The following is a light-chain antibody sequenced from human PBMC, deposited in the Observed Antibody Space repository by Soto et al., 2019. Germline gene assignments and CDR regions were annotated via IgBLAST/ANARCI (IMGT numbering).Light chain of an antibody. Sequence: QSVLTQPPPASGTPGQRVIISCSGSNSNIGSNTVNWYQQLPGTAPKLLIYTNNQRPSGVPDRFSGSKSGTSASLAISGLQSEDEADYYCAAWDDRLNGPMFGGGTKLTVL. CDR2: TNN. V-gene: IGLV1-44*01. CDR1: NSNIGSNT. J-gene: IGLJ3*02. CDR3: AAWDDRLNGPM.